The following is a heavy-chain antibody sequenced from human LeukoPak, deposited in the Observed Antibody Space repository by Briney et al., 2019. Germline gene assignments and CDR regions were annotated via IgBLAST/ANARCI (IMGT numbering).Heavy chain of an antibody. J-gene: IGHJ4*02. CDR2: ISSSGDGDET. V-gene: IGHV3-23*01. CDR1: GFTFSSYY. CDR3: AKXPXXXXAXX. Sequence: GGSLRLSCTASGFTFSSYYMSWFRQAPGQGLEWVSSISSSGDGDETYYADSVKGRFTISRGNSKNTLYLQMNNLRVEDTARXXCAKXPXXXXAXXWGQGTLVSVSS.